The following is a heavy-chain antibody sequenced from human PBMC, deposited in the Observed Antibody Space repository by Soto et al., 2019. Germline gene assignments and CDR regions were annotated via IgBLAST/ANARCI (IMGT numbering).Heavy chain of an antibody. V-gene: IGHV4-30-2*01. CDR2: IYHSGST. CDR3: ARGPPHSH. J-gene: IGHJ4*02. CDR1: GGSISSGGYS. D-gene: IGHD2-21*01. Sequence: QLQLQESGSGLVKPSQTLSLTCAVSGGSISSGGYSWSWIRQPPGKGLEWIGYIYHSGSTYYNPSLKSRITISAYRSKNQFSLKLSSVTAADTAVYYCARGPPHSHWGQGTLVTVSS.